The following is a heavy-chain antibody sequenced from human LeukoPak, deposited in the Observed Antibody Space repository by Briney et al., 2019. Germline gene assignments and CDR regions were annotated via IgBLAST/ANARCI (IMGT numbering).Heavy chain of an antibody. Sequence: RAGGSLRLSCKASGFTFSNYAMTGVRQAPGNGLEWVSTISASCGSTYYADSVKGRFTISRAISKNTLYLKMNSLRAEDTAVYYCANTSYYYYMDVWGKGTTVTVSS. V-gene: IGHV3-23*01. J-gene: IGHJ6*03. CDR2: ISASCGST. CDR3: ANTSYYYYMDV. CDR1: GFTFSNYA.